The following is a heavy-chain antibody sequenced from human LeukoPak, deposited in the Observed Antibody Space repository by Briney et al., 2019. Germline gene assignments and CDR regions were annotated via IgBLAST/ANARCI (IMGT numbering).Heavy chain of an antibody. CDR1: GGSISSSSFY. Sequence: SETLSLTCTVSGGSISSSSFYWGWIRQPPGTGLEWIGSIYYSGSTYYNPSLKSRVTISVDTSKNEFSLRLSSVTAADTAVYYCAHFRGGAFDFWGRGTMVTVSS. D-gene: IGHD3-16*01. CDR3: AHFRGGAFDF. V-gene: IGHV4-39*01. J-gene: IGHJ3*01. CDR2: IYYSGST.